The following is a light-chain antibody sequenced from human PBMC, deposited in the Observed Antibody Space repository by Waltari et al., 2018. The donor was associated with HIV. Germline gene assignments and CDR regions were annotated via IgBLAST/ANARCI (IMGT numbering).Light chain of an antibody. J-gene: IGKJ2*01. Sequence: AIRMTQSPSSFSASTGDRVTITCRASQGISSYIAWYQQKPGKAPKLLIYGASTLQSGVPSRFSGSGSGTDFTLTISCLQSEDFATYYCQQFYSYPYTVGQGTKLEIK. CDR3: QQFYSYPYT. CDR2: GAS. CDR1: QGISSY. V-gene: IGKV1-8*01.